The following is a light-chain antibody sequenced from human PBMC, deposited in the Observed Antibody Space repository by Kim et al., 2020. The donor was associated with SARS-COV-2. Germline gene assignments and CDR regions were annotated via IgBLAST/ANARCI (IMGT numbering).Light chain of an antibody. Sequence: DIQMTQSPSSLSASVGNRVTITCQTSQDIKNYLYLYQQKPGIAPKLLIYDASTLETGVPSRFSGSASGTDFTLTITSLEPEDIATYYCQQYNNLPWTFGQGTKVDIK. CDR2: DAS. J-gene: IGKJ1*01. CDR1: QDIKNY. CDR3: QQYNNLPWT. V-gene: IGKV1-33*01.